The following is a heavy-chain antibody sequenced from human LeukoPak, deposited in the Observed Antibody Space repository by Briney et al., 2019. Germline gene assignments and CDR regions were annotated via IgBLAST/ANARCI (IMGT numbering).Heavy chain of an antibody. CDR1: GGSIRSSSYY. J-gene: IGHJ4*02. V-gene: IGHV4-39*01. CDR3: ASLYSSWDFDY. CDR2: IYYSGST. D-gene: IGHD6-13*01. Sequence: SETLSLTCTVSGGSIRSSSYYWGWIRQPPGKGLEWIGSIYYSGSTYYNPSLKSRVTISVDTSKNQFSLKLSSVTAADTAVYYCASLYSSWDFDYWGQGTLVTVSS.